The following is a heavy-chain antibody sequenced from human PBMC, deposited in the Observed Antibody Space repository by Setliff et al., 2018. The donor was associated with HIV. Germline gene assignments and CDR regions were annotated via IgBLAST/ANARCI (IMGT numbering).Heavy chain of an antibody. CDR1: GYTLTELS. D-gene: IGHD3-10*01. CDR2: FDPEDGET. V-gene: IGHV1-24*01. J-gene: IGHJ5*02. Sequence: GASVKVSCKISGYTLTELSIHWVRQAPGKGLEWMANFDPEDGETFYAQKFQGRLVMTTNTSTTTAFMELSSLRSDDTALYFCARGWGLWFGQLSIFPLDPWGQGTLVTVSS. CDR3: ARGWGLWFGQLSIFPLDP.